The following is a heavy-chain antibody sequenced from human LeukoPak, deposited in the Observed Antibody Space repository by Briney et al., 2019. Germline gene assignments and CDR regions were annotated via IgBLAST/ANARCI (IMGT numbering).Heavy chain of an antibody. V-gene: IGHV4-39*01. CDR2: IYYSGST. CDR3: ARRSSMVRGVIRPAN. Sequence: SETLSLTCTVSGGSISSSSYYWGWIRQPPGKGLEWIGSIYYSGSTYYNPSLKSRVTISVDTSKNQFSLKLSSVTAADTAVYYCARRSSMVRGVIRPANWGHGTLVTVSS. J-gene: IGHJ4*01. D-gene: IGHD3-10*01. CDR1: GGSISSSSYY.